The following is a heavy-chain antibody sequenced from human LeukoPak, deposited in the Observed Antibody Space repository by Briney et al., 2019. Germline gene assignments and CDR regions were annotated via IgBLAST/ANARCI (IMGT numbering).Heavy chain of an antibody. D-gene: IGHD2-2*01. Sequence: ASVKVSCKASGYTFTSYGISWVRQAPGQGLEWMGWISAYNGNTNYAQKLQGRVTMTTDTSTSTAYMELRSLRSDDTAVYYCARGNIVVVPAAMYLRTQLFDYWGQGTLVTVSS. V-gene: IGHV1-18*01. CDR2: ISAYNGNT. J-gene: IGHJ4*02. CDR3: ARGNIVVVPAAMYLRTQLFDY. CDR1: GYTFTSYG.